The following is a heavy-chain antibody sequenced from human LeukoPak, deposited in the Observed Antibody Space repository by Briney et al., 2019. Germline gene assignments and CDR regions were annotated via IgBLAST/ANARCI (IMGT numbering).Heavy chain of an antibody. Sequence: GGSLRLSCAASGFTFSSYGMHWVRQAPGKGLEWVAFIPYDGSNKYYADSVKGRFTISRDNSKNTLYLQMNSLRAEDTAVYYCAKDRGEAVALYYFDYWGQGTLVTVSS. D-gene: IGHD6-19*01. CDR3: AKDRGEAVALYYFDY. J-gene: IGHJ4*02. V-gene: IGHV3-30*02. CDR2: IPYDGSNK. CDR1: GFTFSSYG.